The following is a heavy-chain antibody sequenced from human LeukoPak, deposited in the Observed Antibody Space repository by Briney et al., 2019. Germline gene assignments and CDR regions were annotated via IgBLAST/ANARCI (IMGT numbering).Heavy chain of an antibody. J-gene: IGHJ4*02. Sequence: GGSLRLSCAASGFTFSSYSMNWVRQAPGKGLEWVSSISSSSSYIYYAVSVKGRFTISRDNAKNSLYLQMNSLRAEDTAVYYCARDLHYYDSSGYYQYWGQGTLVTVSS. V-gene: IGHV3-21*01. D-gene: IGHD3-22*01. CDR3: ARDLHYYDSSGYYQY. CDR2: ISSSSSYI. CDR1: GFTFSSYS.